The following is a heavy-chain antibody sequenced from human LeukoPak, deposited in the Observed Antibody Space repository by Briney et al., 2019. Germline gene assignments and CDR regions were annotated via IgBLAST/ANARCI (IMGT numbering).Heavy chain of an antibody. CDR3: AKDFQYCSGGSCYSGYYGMDV. Sequence: GGSLRLSCAASGFAFNSYGMHWVRQAPGKGLEWVAGISHDVSDKYYRDSVKGRFTISRDNSKNTVYLEMNSLRAEDTAVYYCAKDFQYCSGGSCYSGYYGMDVWGQGTTVTVSS. CDR1: GFAFNSYG. J-gene: IGHJ6*02. CDR2: ISHDVSDK. D-gene: IGHD2-15*01. V-gene: IGHV3-30*18.